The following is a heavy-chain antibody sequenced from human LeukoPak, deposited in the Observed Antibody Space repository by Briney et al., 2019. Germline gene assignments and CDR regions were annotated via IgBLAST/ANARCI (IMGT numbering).Heavy chain of an antibody. CDR1: KFIFSEYA. J-gene: IGHJ3*02. CDR3: AKSPYYDSSGDAFEI. CDR2: IGASGSST. D-gene: IGHD3-22*01. V-gene: IGHV3-23*01. Sequence: GGSLRLSCAASKFIFSEYAMDWVRQAPGKGLEWVASIGASGSSTYYAASVEGRFTISRDNSKETLYLQMDSLRADDTAVYFCAKSPYYDSSGDAFEIWGQGTLVTVSS.